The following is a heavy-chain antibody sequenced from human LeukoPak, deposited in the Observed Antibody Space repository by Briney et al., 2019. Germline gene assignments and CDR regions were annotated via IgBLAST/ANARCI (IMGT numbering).Heavy chain of an antibody. CDR2: ISSSSSTI. CDR3: ARDRNIGYSEWHDAFDI. D-gene: IGHD6-13*01. CDR1: GFTFSSYS. Sequence: TGGSLRLSCAASGFTFSSYSMNWVRQAPGKGLEWVSYISSSSSTIYYADSVKGRFTISRDNAKNSLYLQMNRLRAEDTAVYYCARDRNIGYSEWHDAFDIWGQGTMVTVSS. J-gene: IGHJ3*02. V-gene: IGHV3-48*01.